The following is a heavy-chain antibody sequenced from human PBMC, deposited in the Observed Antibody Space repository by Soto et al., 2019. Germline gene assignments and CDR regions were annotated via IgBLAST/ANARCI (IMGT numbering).Heavy chain of an antibody. CDR2: IIPIFGTA. Sequence: SVKVSCKXSGGTFSSYAISWVRQAPGQGLEWMGGIIPIFGTANYAQKFQGRVTITADESTSTAYMELSSLRSEDTAVYYCARIPYTAMVNWFDPWGQGTLVTVSS. J-gene: IGHJ5*02. D-gene: IGHD5-18*01. V-gene: IGHV1-69*13. CDR1: GGTFSSYA. CDR3: ARIPYTAMVNWFDP.